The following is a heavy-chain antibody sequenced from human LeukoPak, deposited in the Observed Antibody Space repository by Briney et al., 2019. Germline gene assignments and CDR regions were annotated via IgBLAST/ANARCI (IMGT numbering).Heavy chain of an antibody. CDR1: GFTFSSYA. CDR2: ISYDGSNK. CDR3: AINYFDY. J-gene: IGHJ4*02. V-gene: IGHV3-30*04. Sequence: QPGGSLRLSCAASGFTFSSYAMHWVRQAPGKGLEWVAVISYDGSNKYYADSVKGRFTISRDNSKNTLYLQMNSLRAEDTAVYYCAINYFDYWGQGTLVTVSS.